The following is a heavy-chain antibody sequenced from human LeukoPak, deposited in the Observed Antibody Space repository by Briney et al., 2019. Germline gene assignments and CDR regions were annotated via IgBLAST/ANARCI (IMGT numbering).Heavy chain of an antibody. CDR2: IYYSGST. CDR3: AGQRSYDAFDI. V-gene: IGHV4-59*01. CDR1: GFSISSYY. D-gene: IGHD6-25*01. J-gene: IGHJ3*02. Sequence: PSGTLSLTCTASGFSISSYYWSWVRQPPGKGLEWVAYIYYSGSTNYNPSLKSRVTISVDTSKNQFSLKLSSVTAADTVVYYCAGQRSYDAFDIWGQGTMVTVSS.